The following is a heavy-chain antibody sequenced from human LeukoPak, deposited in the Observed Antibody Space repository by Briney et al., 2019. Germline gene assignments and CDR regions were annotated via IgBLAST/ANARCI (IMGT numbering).Heavy chain of an antibody. D-gene: IGHD3-3*01. J-gene: IGHJ4*02. CDR3: AKDLWKADY. Sequence: GGSLRLTCAASGFTFSSYAMSWVRQAPGKGLEWVSAIGGDAVSTYYADSVKGRFSISRDNSKNTLYLQMNSLRADDTAVYYCAKDLWKADYWGQGTLVTVSS. V-gene: IGHV3-23*01. CDR2: IGGDAVST. CDR1: GFTFSSYA.